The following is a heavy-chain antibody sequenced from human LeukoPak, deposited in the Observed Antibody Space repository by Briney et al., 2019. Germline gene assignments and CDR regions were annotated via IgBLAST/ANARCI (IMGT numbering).Heavy chain of an antibody. D-gene: IGHD6-13*01. CDR2: IFHSGST. Sequence: SETLSLTCTVSGGSISSHYWSWIREPPGKGLEWMGYIFHSGSTNYNPSLKCRVTMSVDTSKNQFSLKLTSVTAADTAVYYCGRSFRTAGIHYYYMDVWGKGTTVTVSS. V-gene: IGHV4-59*11. CDR3: GRSFRTAGIHYYYMDV. J-gene: IGHJ6*03. CDR1: GGSISSHY.